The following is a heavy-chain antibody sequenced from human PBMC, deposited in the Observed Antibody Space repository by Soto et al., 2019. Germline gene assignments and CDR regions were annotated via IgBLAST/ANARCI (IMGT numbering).Heavy chain of an antibody. D-gene: IGHD6-6*01. CDR1: GGSFSDYF. Sequence: ETLSLTCAVYGGSFSDYFWTWIRQPPGKGLEWIGEINHSGSTNFNPSLKSRVAISADTSRNQFSLRVTSVTAADTAVYYCAGREFASSSFHYYYYAVDVWGQGTTVNVA. CDR3: AGREFASSSFHYYYYAVDV. V-gene: IGHV4-34*01. CDR2: INHSGST. J-gene: IGHJ6*02.